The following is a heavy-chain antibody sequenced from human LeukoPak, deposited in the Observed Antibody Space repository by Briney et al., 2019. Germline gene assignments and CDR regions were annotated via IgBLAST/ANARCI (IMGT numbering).Heavy chain of an antibody. J-gene: IGHJ3*02. Sequence: ASVKVSCKASGYTFTGYYMHWVRQAPGQGLEWMGWINPNSGDTNYAQKFQGRVTMTRDTSISTAYVELSRLTSDDTAVYYCARDLPLYCSSISCGAFDIWGQGTMVTVSS. D-gene: IGHD2-2*01. V-gene: IGHV1-2*02. CDR1: GYTFTGYY. CDR2: INPNSGDT. CDR3: ARDLPLYCSSISCGAFDI.